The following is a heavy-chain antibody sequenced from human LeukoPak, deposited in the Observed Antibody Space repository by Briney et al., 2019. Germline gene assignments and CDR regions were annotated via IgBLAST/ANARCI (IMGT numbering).Heavy chain of an antibody. CDR1: GGSISSGGYS. Sequence: SQTLSLTCAVSGGSISSGGYSWSWIRQPPGKGLEWIGYIYRSGSTYYNPSLKSRVTISVDRSKNQFSLKLSSVTAADTAVYYCARFDPSPYYYGSGSYYSGWFDPWGQGTLVTVSS. J-gene: IGHJ5*02. V-gene: IGHV4-30-2*01. CDR3: ARFDPSPYYYGSGSYYSGWFDP. CDR2: IYRSGST. D-gene: IGHD3-10*01.